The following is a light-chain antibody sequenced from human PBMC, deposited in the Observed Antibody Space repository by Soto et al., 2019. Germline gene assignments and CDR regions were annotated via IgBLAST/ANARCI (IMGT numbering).Light chain of an antibody. Sequence: VLTQSPGTLSLSPGERATISCRASQSINSSYLAWYQHKPGQAPRLLFYGAPSRATGIPHRFSGSASGTEFTLTISRLEPEDCGVYYCHQDCGSPQYTFVQGTKLEIK. CDR2: GAP. CDR3: HQDCGSPQYT. V-gene: IGKV3-20*01. CDR1: QSINSSY. J-gene: IGKJ2*01.